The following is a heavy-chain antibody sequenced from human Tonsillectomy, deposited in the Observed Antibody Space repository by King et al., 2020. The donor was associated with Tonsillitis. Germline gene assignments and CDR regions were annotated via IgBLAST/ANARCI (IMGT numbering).Heavy chain of an antibody. D-gene: IGHD6-13*01. CDR2: IHHSGST. V-gene: IGHV4-30-2*01. J-gene: IGHJ4*02. CDR1: GASLSSGGYS. Sequence: MQLQESGSGLVKPSQTLSLTCAVSGASLSSGGYSWSWIRQPPGKGLEWIGYIHHSGSTNYNPSLKSRVTISLDRSKNQFSLKLSSVTAADTAVYYCASQTAAGDFDFWGQGTLVTVSS. CDR3: ASQTAAGDFDF.